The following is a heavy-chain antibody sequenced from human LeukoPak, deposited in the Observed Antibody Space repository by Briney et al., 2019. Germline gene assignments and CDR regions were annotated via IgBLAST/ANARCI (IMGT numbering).Heavy chain of an antibody. J-gene: IGHJ6*02. D-gene: IGHD3-10*01. Sequence: GGSLRLSCAVSGFSLDDHAMHWVRQTPGKGLEWVSGISWNGGSLDYADSVKGRFIISRDNAKKSLYLQMNSLRPEDTAVYYCAKDTEFGEPYHGMDVWGQGTTVTVSS. CDR2: ISWNGGSL. CDR1: GFSLDDHA. CDR3: AKDTEFGEPYHGMDV. V-gene: IGHV3-9*01.